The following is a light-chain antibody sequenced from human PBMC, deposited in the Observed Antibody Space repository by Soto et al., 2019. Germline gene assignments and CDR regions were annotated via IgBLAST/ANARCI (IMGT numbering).Light chain of an antibody. CDR3: SSYTSSSTPV. CDR1: NSDVGTYNY. CDR2: EVS. J-gene: IGLJ2*01. Sequence: QSALAQPPSASGSPGQSVTITCTGTNSDVGTYNYVSWYQQHPGKAPKLMIYEVSNRPSGVSNRFSGSKSGNTASLTISGLQAEDEADYYCSSYTSSSTPVFGGGTQLTVL. V-gene: IGLV2-14*01.